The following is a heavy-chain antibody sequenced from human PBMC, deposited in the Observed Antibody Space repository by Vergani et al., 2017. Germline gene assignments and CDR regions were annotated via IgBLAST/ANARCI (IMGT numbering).Heavy chain of an antibody. V-gene: IGHV4-61*02. CDR3: ARESGTSELRGVYWFDT. D-gene: IGHD3-10*01. Sequence: QVQLHESGPGLVKPSQTLSLTCTVSGGSITSGSCYWSWIRQPAGKGLEWIGRIHSSGTTNYNPSLKRRVTLSVDTAKNQLSLRMTSVTAADTAVYYCARESGTSELRGVYWFDTWGQGTLVSVSS. CDR1: GGSITSGSCY. J-gene: IGHJ5*02. CDR2: IHSSGTT.